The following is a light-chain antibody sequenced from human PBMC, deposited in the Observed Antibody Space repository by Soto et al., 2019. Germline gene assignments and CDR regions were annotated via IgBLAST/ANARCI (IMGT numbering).Light chain of an antibody. J-gene: IGKJ2*01. CDR3: QQYNDYPYT. CDR1: QSVSSN. CDR2: GAS. V-gene: IGKV3-15*01. Sequence: EIVMTQSPATLSLSPGERATLSCRASQSVSSNVAWYQQIPGQTPRLLIYGASTRATGIPVRFSGSGSGTLFTLTISNLQPDDFATYYCQQYNDYPYTFGQGTKVEI.